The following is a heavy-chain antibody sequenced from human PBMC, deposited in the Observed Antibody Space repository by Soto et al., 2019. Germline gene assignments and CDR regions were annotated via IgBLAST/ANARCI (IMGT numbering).Heavy chain of an antibody. V-gene: IGHV4-4*02. CDR2: IFHDGTA. D-gene: IGHD3-10*01. Sequence: SETLSLTCAVSCVCISSGNWWTWVRQSPQRGLEYIGEIFHDGTANYYPSFERRVAISVDTSKNQFSLKLTSVTAADTAIYFCARLVYDTRLNYMYFDFWGQGTLVTVSS. J-gene: IGHJ4*02. CDR3: ARLVYDTRLNYMYFDF. CDR1: CVCISSGNW.